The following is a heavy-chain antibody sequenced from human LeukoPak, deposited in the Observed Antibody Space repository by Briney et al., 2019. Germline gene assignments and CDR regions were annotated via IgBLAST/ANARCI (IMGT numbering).Heavy chain of an antibody. V-gene: IGHV5-51*01. CDR1: GYTFTNYW. Sequence: GESLKISCKGSGYTFTNYWIAWVRQMPGKGLEWIGIIYPDNSDNRYSPSFKGQVTLSVDKSINTAYLQWTSLKASDTAMYYCARRLRIVGAIWTAFDMWGQGTLVTVSS. J-gene: IGHJ3*02. CDR3: ARRLRIVGAIWTAFDM. D-gene: IGHD1-26*01. CDR2: IYPDNSDN.